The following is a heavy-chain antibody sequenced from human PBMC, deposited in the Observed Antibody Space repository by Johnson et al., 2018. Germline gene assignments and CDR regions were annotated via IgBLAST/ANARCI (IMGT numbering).Heavy chain of an antibody. CDR3: ATANSHALFM. J-gene: IGHJ3*02. V-gene: IGHV3-74*01. Sequence: VQLQESGGGLVQPGGSLRLSCAASGFTFSSYWMHWVRQAPGKGLVWVSRIISDGSSTSYADSVKGRFTISRDNAKNTLYLQMNSLRAEDTAVYYCATANSHALFMWGQGTMVTVSS. D-gene: IGHD4-23*01. CDR1: GFTFSSYW. CDR2: IISDGSST.